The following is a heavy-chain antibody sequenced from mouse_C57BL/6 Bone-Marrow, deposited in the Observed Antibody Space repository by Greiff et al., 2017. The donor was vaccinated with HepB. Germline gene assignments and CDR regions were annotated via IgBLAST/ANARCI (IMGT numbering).Heavy chain of an antibody. D-gene: IGHD4-1*01. Sequence: VQLQQPGAELVMPGASVKLSCKASGYTFTSYWMHWVKQRPGQGLEWIGEIDPSDSYTNYNQKFKGKSTLTVDKSSSTAYMQLSSLTSEDSAVYYCARMNWVYAMDYWGQGTSVTVSS. J-gene: IGHJ4*01. CDR3: ARMNWVYAMDY. CDR2: IDPSDSYT. V-gene: IGHV1-69*01. CDR1: GYTFTSYW.